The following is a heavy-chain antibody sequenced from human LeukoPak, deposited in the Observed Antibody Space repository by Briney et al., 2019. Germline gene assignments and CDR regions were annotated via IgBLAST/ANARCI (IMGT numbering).Heavy chain of an antibody. CDR1: GYTFTSYG. D-gene: IGHD6-19*01. CDR3: ARDMGSGWYGDSDY. J-gene: IGHJ4*02. Sequence: GASVKVSCKASGYTFTSYGISWVRQAPGQGLEWMGWISAYNGNTNYAQKLQGRVTITTDTSTSAAYMELRSLRSDDTAVYYCARDMGSGWYGDSDYWGQGTLVTVSS. V-gene: IGHV1-18*01. CDR2: ISAYNGNT.